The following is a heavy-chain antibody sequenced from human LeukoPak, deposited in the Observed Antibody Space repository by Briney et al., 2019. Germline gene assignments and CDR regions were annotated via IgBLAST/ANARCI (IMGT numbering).Heavy chain of an antibody. CDR2: MNPNSGNT. CDR3: ARGRDDYDAFDI. Sequence: XMGWMNPNSGNTGYAQKFQGRVTITRNTSISTAYMELSSLRSEDTAVYYCARGRDDYDAFDIWGQGTMVTVSS. D-gene: IGHD4-11*01. V-gene: IGHV1-8*03. J-gene: IGHJ3*02.